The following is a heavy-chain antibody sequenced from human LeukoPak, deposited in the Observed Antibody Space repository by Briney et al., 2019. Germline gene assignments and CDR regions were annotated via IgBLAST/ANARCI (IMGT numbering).Heavy chain of an antibody. CDR3: ARVEVGAADH. CDR1: GGSISSYY. V-gene: IGHV4-59*01. J-gene: IGHJ4*02. Sequence: SETLSLTCTVSGGSISSYYWSWIRQPPGKGLEWIGYIYYSGSTNYNPSLKSRVTISVDTSKNQFSLKLSSVTAADTAVYYCARVEVGAADHWGQGTLVTVSS. CDR2: IYYSGST. D-gene: IGHD2-15*01.